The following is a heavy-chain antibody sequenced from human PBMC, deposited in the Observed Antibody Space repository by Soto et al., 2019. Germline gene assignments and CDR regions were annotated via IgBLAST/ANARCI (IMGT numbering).Heavy chain of an antibody. CDR2: IKQDGSEK. Sequence: GESLKISCAASGFTFSSYWMSWVRQAPGKGLEWVANIKQDGSEKYYVDSVKGRFTISRDNAKNSLYLQMNSLRAEDTAVYYCARDLKSRYYNYWSHGTLVTVSS. CDR1: GFTFSSYW. CDR3: ARDLKSRYYNY. J-gene: IGHJ4*01. V-gene: IGHV3-7*01. D-gene: IGHD3-10*01.